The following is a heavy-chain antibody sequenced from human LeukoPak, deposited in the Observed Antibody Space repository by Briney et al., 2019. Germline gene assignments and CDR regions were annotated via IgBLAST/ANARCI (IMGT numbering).Heavy chain of an antibody. J-gene: IGHJ4*02. CDR3: ARESSHYDILTGFDY. Sequence: ASVKVSCKASGYTFTSYYMHWVRQAPGQGLEWMGIINPSGGSTSYAQKFQGRVTMTRDTSTCTVYMELSSLRSEDTAVYYCARESSHYDILTGFDYWGQGTLVTVSS. V-gene: IGHV1-46*01. CDR1: GYTFTSYY. D-gene: IGHD3-9*01. CDR2: INPSGGST.